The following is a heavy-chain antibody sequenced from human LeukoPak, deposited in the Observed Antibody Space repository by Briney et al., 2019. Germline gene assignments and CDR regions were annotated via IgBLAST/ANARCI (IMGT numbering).Heavy chain of an antibody. CDR2: IIPIFGTA. J-gene: IGHJ4*02. Sequence: ASVKVSCKASGGTFSSYAISWVRQAPGQGLEWMGGIIPIFGTANYAQKFQGRVTITADESTSTAYMELSSLRSEGTAVYYCARVLVPAGGGVVDYWGQGTLVTVSS. CDR3: ARVLVPAGGGVVDY. CDR1: GGTFSSYA. V-gene: IGHV1-69*13. D-gene: IGHD3-16*01.